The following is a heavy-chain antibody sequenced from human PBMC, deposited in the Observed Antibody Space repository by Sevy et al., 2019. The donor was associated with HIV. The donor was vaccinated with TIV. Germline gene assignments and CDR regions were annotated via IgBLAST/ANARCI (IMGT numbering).Heavy chain of an antibody. CDR2: ISYTGST. J-gene: IGHJ5*02. Sequence: SETLSLTCTVSGVSISGGAYYWGWIRQPPGKGLEWIGSISYTGSTYYNPSLKSRVPISVDTSKNQFTLKLTSVTAADTAVYYWARRGDNNWFDPWGQGTLVTVSS. CDR3: ARRGDNNWFDP. V-gene: IGHV4-39*01. CDR1: GVSISGGAYY. D-gene: IGHD2-15*01.